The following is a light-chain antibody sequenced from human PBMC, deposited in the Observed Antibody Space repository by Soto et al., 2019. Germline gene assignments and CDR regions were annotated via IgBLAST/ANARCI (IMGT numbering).Light chain of an antibody. CDR2: EVT. V-gene: IGLV2-14*03. Sequence: QSALTQPASVSGSRGQSFTISSTGTSSTIGDYNYVSWYKQYPGKAPKLIIFEVTNRPAGISNRFSGSKSGNTASLTISGLQAEDEADYYCSSFTRGSTPCVFGSGTKLTVL. CDR1: SSTIGDYNY. J-gene: IGLJ1*01. CDR3: SSFTRGSTPCV.